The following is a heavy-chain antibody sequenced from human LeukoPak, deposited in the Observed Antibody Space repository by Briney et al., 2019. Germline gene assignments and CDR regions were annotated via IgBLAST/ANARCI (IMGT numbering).Heavy chain of an antibody. CDR1: GGSISSYY. V-gene: IGHV4-59*08. Sequence: SETLSLTCTVSGGSISSYYWSWIRQPPGKGLEWIGYIYYSGSTNYNPSLKSRVTISVDTSKNQFSLKLSSVTAADTAVYYCASVLRQGGAFDIWGQGTMVTVSS. D-gene: IGHD3-16*01. CDR2: IYYSGST. CDR3: ASVLRQGGAFDI. J-gene: IGHJ3*02.